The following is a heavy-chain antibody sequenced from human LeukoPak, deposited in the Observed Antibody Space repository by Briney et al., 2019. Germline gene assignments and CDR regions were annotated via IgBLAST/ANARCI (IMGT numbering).Heavy chain of an antibody. Sequence: PGGSLRLSCAASGFTVSTNYMSWVRQAPGKGLEWVSIIYSGGSTSCADSVKGRFTISRDISKNTLFLQMSSLRAEDTAVYYCARSPRIYDNSGYYLVEYFDLWGRGTLVTVSS. D-gene: IGHD3-22*01. V-gene: IGHV3-53*01. J-gene: IGHJ2*01. CDR2: IYSGGST. CDR1: GFTVSTNY. CDR3: ARSPRIYDNSGYYLVEYFDL.